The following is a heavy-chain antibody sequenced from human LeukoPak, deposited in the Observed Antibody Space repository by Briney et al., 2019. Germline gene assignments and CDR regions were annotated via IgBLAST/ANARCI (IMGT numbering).Heavy chain of an antibody. Sequence: GGSLRLSCAASGFTFSSSWMSWVRQTPEKGLEWVANMSPDGTEKYYVDSVKGRFTISRDNAKNSLYLQMNSLRAEDTAVYYCARSHDYGDYADYWGQGTLVTVSS. V-gene: IGHV3-7*01. J-gene: IGHJ4*02. D-gene: IGHD4-17*01. CDR1: GFTFSSSW. CDR2: MSPDGTEK. CDR3: ARSHDYGDYADY.